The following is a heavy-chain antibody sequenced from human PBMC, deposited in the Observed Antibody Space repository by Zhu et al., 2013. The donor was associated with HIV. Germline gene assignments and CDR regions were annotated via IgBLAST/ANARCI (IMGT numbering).Heavy chain of an antibody. CDR2: MNPHSGHS. J-gene: IGHJ6*02. CDR1: GYSFTSYD. V-gene: IGHV1-8*01. CDR3: ARGRSSSSLHNYGMDV. D-gene: IGHD6-13*01. Sequence: HVQLVQSGAEVKRPGASLKVSCKTSGYSFTSYDINWVRQAPGQGLEWMGWMNPHSGHSGYAQKFQGRGTMTMNTSISTVYMELSSLRSEDTAVYYCARGRSSSSLHNYGMDVWGQGTAITVTS.